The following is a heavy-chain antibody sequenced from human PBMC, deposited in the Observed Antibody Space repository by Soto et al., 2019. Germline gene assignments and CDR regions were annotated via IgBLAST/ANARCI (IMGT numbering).Heavy chain of an antibody. CDR2: MNPNSGNT. J-gene: IGHJ6*03. CDR1: GYTFTSYD. Sequence: GASVKVACKASGYTFTSYDINWVLQATGQGLEWMGWMNPNSGNTGYAQKFQGRVTMTRNTSISTAYMELSSLRSEDTAVYYCARGNCGGSCYDYYYYYMDVWGKGTTVTVSS. CDR3: ARGNCGGSCYDYYYYYMDV. D-gene: IGHD2-15*01. V-gene: IGHV1-8*01.